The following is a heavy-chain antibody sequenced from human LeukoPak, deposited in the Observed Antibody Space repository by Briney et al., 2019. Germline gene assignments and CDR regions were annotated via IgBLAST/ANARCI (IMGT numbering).Heavy chain of an antibody. J-gene: IGHJ4*02. CDR2: IYSGGNT. V-gene: IGHV3-66*01. CDR3: AREGYGDYSFDY. D-gene: IGHD4-17*01. Sequence: GGSLRLSCAASGFTVSSNYMSWVRQAPGKGLEWVSVIYSGGNTYYADSVRGRFTISRDNSKNTLYLQMNSLRAEDTAVYYCAREGYGDYSFDYWGQGTLVTVSS. CDR1: GFTVSSNY.